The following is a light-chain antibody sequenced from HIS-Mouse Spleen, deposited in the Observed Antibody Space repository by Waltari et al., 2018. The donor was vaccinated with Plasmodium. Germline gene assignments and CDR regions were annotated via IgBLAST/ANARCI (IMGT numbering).Light chain of an antibody. CDR3: QQRSNWPRVLT. J-gene: IGKJ4*01. CDR2: KAS. CDR1: QSISSW. Sequence: DIQMTQSPSTLSASVGDRVTIPCRASQSISSWLAWYQQKPGKAPKLLIYKASSLESGVPSRFSGSGSGTEFTLTISSLEPEDFAVYYCQQRSNWPRVLTFGGGTKVEIK. V-gene: IGKV1-5*03.